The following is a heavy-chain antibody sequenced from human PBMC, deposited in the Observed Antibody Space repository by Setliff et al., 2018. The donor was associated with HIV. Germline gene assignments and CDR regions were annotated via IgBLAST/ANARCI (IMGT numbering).Heavy chain of an antibody. Sequence: GASVKVSCKASGYTLLNYGISWVRQTPGRGLEWMAWINVGNGNTKTARKFQGRVALTTDTSTSTAHMELRNLRSDDTAVYYCARDSGMAVVGTWRRLDPWGQGTLVTVSS. J-gene: IGHJ5*02. CDR1: GYTLLNYG. D-gene: IGHD6-19*01. V-gene: IGHV1-18*01. CDR2: INVGNGNT. CDR3: ARDSGMAVVGTWRRLDP.